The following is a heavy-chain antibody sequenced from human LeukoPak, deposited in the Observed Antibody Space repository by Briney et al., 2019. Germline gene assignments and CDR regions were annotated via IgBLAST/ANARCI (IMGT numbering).Heavy chain of an antibody. J-gene: IGHJ4*02. D-gene: IGHD3-10*01. CDR1: GDSASSSTYY. CDR2: ISYSGST. V-gene: IGHV4-39*07. Sequence: SETLSLTCSVSGDSASSSTYYWGWIRQTPGKGLEWIATISYSGSTYYNPSLKSRVTISVDTSKNQLSLKLTSVTAADTAVYYCARAAMVRGGEDYWGQGTLVTVSS. CDR3: ARAAMVRGGEDY.